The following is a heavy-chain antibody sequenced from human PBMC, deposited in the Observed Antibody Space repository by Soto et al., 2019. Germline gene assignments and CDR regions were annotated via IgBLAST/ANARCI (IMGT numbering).Heavy chain of an antibody. CDR2: VTGNGGTT. V-gene: IGHV3-23*01. Sequence: PGGSLRLSCAASGFRFSTLAVSWVRQAPGKGPEWVSTVTGNGGTTYYADSVKGHFTISRDNSKNTLSLQMNSLRAEDTAVYYCARGGGGNYFCFDFWGQGAHVTVSS. CDR1: GFRFSTLA. J-gene: IGHJ4*02. CDR3: ARGGGGNYFCFDF. D-gene: IGHD2-15*01.